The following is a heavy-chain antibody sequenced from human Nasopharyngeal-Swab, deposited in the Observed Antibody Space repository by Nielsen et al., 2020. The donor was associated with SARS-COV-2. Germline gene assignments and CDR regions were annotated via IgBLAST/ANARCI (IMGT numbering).Heavy chain of an antibody. Sequence: SAKISCKASGGTFSSYSISWVRHAPAQGLEWMGGIIAIFGTANYAQKFQGRVTITADESTSTAYMELNSLRSEDTAVYYCARHYVSSGYYNYFDYWGQGTLVTVSS. CDR1: GGTFSSYS. J-gene: IGHJ4*02. CDR3: ARHYVSSGYYNYFDY. D-gene: IGHD3-22*01. CDR2: IIAIFGTA. V-gene: IGHV1-69*13.